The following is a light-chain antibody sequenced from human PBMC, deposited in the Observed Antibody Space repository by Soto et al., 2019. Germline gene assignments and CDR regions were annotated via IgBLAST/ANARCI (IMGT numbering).Light chain of an antibody. V-gene: IGLV2-8*01. CDR3: GSYPGSNKYV. Sequence: QSVLTQPPSASGSPGQSVTISCTGTSSDVGGYNYVSWYQQHPGKAPKLMIYEVTKRPSGVPDRFSGSKSGNTASLTVSGLQAEDEADYYCGSYPGSNKYVFGTGTKVTVL. CDR1: SSDVGGYNY. J-gene: IGLJ1*01. CDR2: EVT.